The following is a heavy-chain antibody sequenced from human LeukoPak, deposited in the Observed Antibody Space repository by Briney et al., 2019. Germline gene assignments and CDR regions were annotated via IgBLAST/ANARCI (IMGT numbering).Heavy chain of an antibody. CDR3: AKEADSGAFDI. CDR2: ISWNSGSM. V-gene: IGHV3-9*01. CDR1: GFTFDDYA. J-gene: IGHJ3*02. D-gene: IGHD2-15*01. Sequence: GGSLRLSCVASGFTFDDYAMHWVRQAPGKGLEWVSGISWNSGSMGYADSVKGRFTISRDSAKNSLYLQMNSLRAEDTALYYCAKEADSGAFDIWGRGTMVTVSS.